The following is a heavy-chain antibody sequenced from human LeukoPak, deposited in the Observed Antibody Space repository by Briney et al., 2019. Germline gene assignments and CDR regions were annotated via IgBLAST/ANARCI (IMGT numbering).Heavy chain of an antibody. J-gene: IGHJ5*02. CDR2: IIPIFGTA. D-gene: IGHD1-1*01. CDR1: GGTFSSYA. CDR3: ARDMGRHWPPDL. Sequence: SVKVSCKASGGTFSSYAISWVRQAPGQGLEWMGGIIPIFGTANYAQKFQGRVTITADESTSTAYMELSSLRAEDTAVYHCARDMGRHWPPDLWGQGTLVTVSS. V-gene: IGHV1-69*01.